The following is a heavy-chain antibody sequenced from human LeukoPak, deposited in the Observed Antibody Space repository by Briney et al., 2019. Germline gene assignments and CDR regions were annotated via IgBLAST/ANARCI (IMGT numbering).Heavy chain of an antibody. V-gene: IGHV3-11*04. CDR2: ISETGTTI. D-gene: IGHD6-19*01. Sequence: PGGSLRLSCAASGFIFSDYYVTWLRQAPGKGLEWISYISETGTTIHYADSVKGRFTVSRDNTKNSLYLQMNSLRVEDTAVYYCAKDQGAVAGTEGGDAFDIWGQGTMVTVSS. J-gene: IGHJ3*02. CDR3: AKDQGAVAGTEGGDAFDI. CDR1: GFIFSDYY.